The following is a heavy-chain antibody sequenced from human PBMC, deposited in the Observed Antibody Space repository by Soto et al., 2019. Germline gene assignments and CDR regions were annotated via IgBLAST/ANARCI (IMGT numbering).Heavy chain of an antibody. CDR1: GFTFSSYW. CDR3: ARDTQYYDFWSGYYTAYYYGMDV. D-gene: IGHD3-3*01. CDR2: IKQDGSEK. Sequence: GSLRLSCAASGFTFSSYWMSWVRQAPGKGLEWVANIKQDGSEKYYVDSVKGRFTISRDNAKNSLYLQMNSLRAEDTAVYYCARDTQYYDFWSGYYTAYYYGMDVWGQGTTVTVSS. J-gene: IGHJ6*02. V-gene: IGHV3-7*03.